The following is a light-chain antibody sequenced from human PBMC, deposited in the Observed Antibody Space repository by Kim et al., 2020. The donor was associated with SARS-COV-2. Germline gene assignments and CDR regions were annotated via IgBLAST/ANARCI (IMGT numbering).Light chain of an antibody. V-gene: IGLV3-21*04. J-gene: IGLJ3*02. CDR2: YDS. Sequence: SYELTQPPSVSVVPGKTARITCGGNNIGAKGVHWCQQKPGQAPVLVIYYDSDRPSGIPERFSGSKSGTTATLTINSVEAGDEAEYFCQVWDVGSPVFGGGTKLSVL. CDR1: NIGAKG. CDR3: QVWDVGSPV.